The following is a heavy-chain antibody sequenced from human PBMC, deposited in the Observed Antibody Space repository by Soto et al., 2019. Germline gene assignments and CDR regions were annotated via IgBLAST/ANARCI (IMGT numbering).Heavy chain of an antibody. J-gene: IGHJ6*02. CDR2: ISGSGDRT. D-gene: IGHD5-18*01. CDR1: GFAFSSYD. V-gene: IGHV3-23*01. Sequence: GGSLRLSCAASGFAFSSYDMSWVRQAPGKGLEWVSAISGSGDRTYYADSVRGRLTISRDNSKNTLYLQMNSLRAEDTAVYFCANRDTSMVTRYYYGMDVWGQGTTVTVSS. CDR3: ANRDTSMVTRYYYGMDV.